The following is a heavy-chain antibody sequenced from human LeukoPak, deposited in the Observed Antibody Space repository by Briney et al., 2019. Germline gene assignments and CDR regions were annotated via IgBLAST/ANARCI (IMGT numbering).Heavy chain of an antibody. V-gene: IGHV3-7*01. CDR1: GFTFSSHW. CDR3: ARRGSSWYSVGAFDI. CDR2: IKQDGSEK. D-gene: IGHD6-13*01. Sequence: GGSLRLSCAASGFTFSSHWMSWVRQAPGKGLEWVANIKQDGSEKYYVDSVKDRFTISRDNARNSVYLQMNSLRAEDTAVYYCARRGSSWYSVGAFDIWGQGTMVTVSS. J-gene: IGHJ3*02.